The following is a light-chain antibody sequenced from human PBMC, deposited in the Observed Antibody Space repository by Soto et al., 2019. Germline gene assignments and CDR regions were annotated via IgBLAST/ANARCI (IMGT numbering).Light chain of an antibody. CDR1: QSVNSSY. CDR3: QKYNSYSPK. CDR2: GAS. J-gene: IGKJ1*01. Sequence: EERVTLSCRASQSVNSSYLTWYQQKPGQAPRLLIYGASTRAPDRFSGSGSGTDFTLTISSLHPDDFATYYCQKYNSYSPKFGQGNTGDIK. V-gene: IGKV3D-7*01.